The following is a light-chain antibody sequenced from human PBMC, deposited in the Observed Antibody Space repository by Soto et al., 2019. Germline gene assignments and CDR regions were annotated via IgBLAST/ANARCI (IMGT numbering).Light chain of an antibody. Sequence: DIQMTQTPSTLSGSVGDKVTTTCRASQSISSWLAWYQQKPGKAPKLLIYAASSLQSGVPSRFSGSGSGTEFSLTISSLQPEDLATYYCLQDYNYPPWTFGQGTKV. CDR2: AAS. V-gene: IGKV1-5*01. CDR3: LQDYNYPPWT. J-gene: IGKJ1*01. CDR1: QSISSW.